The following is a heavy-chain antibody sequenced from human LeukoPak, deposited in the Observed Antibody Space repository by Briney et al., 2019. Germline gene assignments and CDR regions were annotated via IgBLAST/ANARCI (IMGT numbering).Heavy chain of an antibody. CDR1: GYTFTGYY. CDR3: ARESGRPSPFDY. Sequence: ASVKVSCKASGYTFTGYYMHWVRQAPGQGLEWMGWINPNSGGTNYAQEFQGRVTMTRDTSISTAYMELSRLRSDDTAVYYCARESGRPSPFDYWGQGTLVTVSS. CDR2: INPNSGGT. J-gene: IGHJ4*02. D-gene: IGHD3-3*01. V-gene: IGHV1-2*02.